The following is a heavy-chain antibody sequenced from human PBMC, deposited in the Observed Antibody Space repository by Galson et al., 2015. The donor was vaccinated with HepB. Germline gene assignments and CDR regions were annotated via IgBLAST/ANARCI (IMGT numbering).Heavy chain of an antibody. CDR1: GFTFRNYA. CDR2: ISASGGST. V-gene: IGHV3-23*01. CDR3: ATWSPYWSSEWESLLNDF. J-gene: IGHJ4*02. Sequence: SLRLSCAASGFTFRNYAMGWVRQAPGKGLEWVSAISASGGSTYYADSVKGRFTVSRDNSKNTLSLQMTSVRAEDTAVYFCATWSPYWSSEWESLLNDFWGQGTLVTVS. D-gene: IGHD1-26*01.